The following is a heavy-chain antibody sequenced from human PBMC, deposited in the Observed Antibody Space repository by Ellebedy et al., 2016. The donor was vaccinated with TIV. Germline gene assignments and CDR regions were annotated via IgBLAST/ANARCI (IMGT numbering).Heavy chain of an antibody. CDR3: ARGGYYDILTGDPFDY. CDR2: ISAYNGNT. CDR1: GYTFTSYG. D-gene: IGHD3-9*01. J-gene: IGHJ4*02. V-gene: IGHV1-18*01. Sequence: ASVKVSCXASGYTFTSYGISWVRQAPGQRLEWMGWISAYNGNTNYAQKLQGRVTMTTDTSTSTAYMELRSLRSDDTAVYYCARGGYYDILTGDPFDYWGQGTLVTVSS.